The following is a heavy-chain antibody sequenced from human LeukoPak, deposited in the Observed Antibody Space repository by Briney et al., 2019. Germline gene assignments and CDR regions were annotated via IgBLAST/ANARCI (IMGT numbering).Heavy chain of an antibody. CDR2: INPSGGST. Sequence: GASVKVSCKASGDTFSSYYMHWVRQAPGQGLEWMGVINPSGGSTTYAQKFQGRVTMTRDTSTSTVYMEVSSLRSQDRAVYYCARGGSSSEFDYWGQGTLVTVSS. CDR3: ARGGSSSEFDY. J-gene: IGHJ4*02. D-gene: IGHD6-6*01. V-gene: IGHV1-46*01. CDR1: GDTFSSYY.